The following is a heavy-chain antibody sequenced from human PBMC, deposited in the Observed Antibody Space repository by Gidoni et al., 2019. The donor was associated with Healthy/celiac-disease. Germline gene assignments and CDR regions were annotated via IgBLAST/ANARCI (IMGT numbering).Heavy chain of an antibody. CDR1: GGSVSSGSYY. J-gene: IGHJ5*02. CDR2: IYYSGST. D-gene: IGHD3-3*01. V-gene: IGHV4-61*01. CDR3: ARGGVNYDFWSVHWFDP. Sequence: QVQLQESGPGLVKPSETLSLTCTVSGGSVSSGSYYCSWIRQPPGKGLEWIGYIYYSGSTNYNPSLKSRVTISVDTSKNQFSLKLSSVTAADTAVYYCARGGVNYDFWSVHWFDPWGQGTLVTVSS.